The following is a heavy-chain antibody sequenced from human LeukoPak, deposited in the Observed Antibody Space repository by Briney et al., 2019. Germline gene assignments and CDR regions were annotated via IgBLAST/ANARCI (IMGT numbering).Heavy chain of an antibody. J-gene: IGHJ5*01. D-gene: IGHD3-22*01. CDR2: IYYNGDT. CDR3: ATMVAYYGGNGYSLRFGS. Sequence: SETLSLTCTVSGGSISSYYWSWIRQSPGKGLEWIGYIYYNGDTNFNPSLKSRVTMSVATSKNQFSLRLSSMTAADTAVYYRATMVAYYGGNGYSLRFGSWGLGTLVTV. V-gene: IGHV4-59*03. CDR1: GGSISSYY.